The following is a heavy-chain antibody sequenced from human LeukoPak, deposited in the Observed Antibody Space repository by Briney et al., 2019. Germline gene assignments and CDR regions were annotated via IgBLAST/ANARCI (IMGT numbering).Heavy chain of an antibody. Sequence: GGSLRLSCAASGFTFSSYAMSWVRQAPGKGLEWVSAISGSGGSTYYADSVKGRFTISRDSSKNTLYLQMNSLRAENTAVYYCAKEKTGDLFLLDYWGQGTLVTVSS. V-gene: IGHV3-23*01. CDR1: GFTFSSYA. CDR2: ISGSGGST. D-gene: IGHD7-27*01. J-gene: IGHJ4*02. CDR3: AKEKTGDLFLLDY.